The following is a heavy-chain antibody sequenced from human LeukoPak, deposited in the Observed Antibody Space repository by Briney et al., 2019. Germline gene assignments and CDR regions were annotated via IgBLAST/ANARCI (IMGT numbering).Heavy chain of an antibody. CDR2: VYYSGST. D-gene: IGHD1-26*01. CDR3: ARGSIMGASPYFDY. CDR1: GGSISSYY. V-gene: IGHV4-59*01. J-gene: IGHJ4*02. Sequence: PSETLSLTFTVSGGSISSYYWSWIRQPPGKGLEWIGYVYYSGSTKYDPSLKSRVTISVDTSKNQFSLKLISVTTADTAVYYCARGSIMGASPYFDYWGQGTLVTVSS.